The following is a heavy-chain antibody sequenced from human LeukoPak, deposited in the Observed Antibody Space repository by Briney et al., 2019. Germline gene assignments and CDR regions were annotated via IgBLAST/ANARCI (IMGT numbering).Heavy chain of an antibody. Sequence: GGSLRLSCAASGFTFSSYGMNWVRQAPGKGLEWVSSITSSSGYIYYADSVKGRFTISRDNAKNSLYLQMNSLRAEDTAVYYCARDFRVYCRTTNCYLPDYWGPGTLVTVSS. CDR1: GFTFSSYG. CDR3: ARDFRVYCRTTNCYLPDY. CDR2: ITSSSGYI. J-gene: IGHJ4*02. V-gene: IGHV3-21*01. D-gene: IGHD2-2*01.